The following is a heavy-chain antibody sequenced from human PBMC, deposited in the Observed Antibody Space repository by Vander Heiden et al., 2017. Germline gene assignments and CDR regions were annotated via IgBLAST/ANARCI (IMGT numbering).Heavy chain of an antibody. CDR2: INPSGGST. D-gene: IGHD3-22*01. V-gene: IGHV1-46*01. Sequence: QVQLVQSGAEVKKPGASVKVSCKASGYTFTSYYMHWVRQAPGQGLEWMGIINPSGGSTSYAKKFQGRVTMTRDTSTRTVYMELSSLRSEDTAVYYCARDYFDSTGYYYYYGMDVWGQGTTVTVSS. J-gene: IGHJ6*02. CDR1: GYTFTSYY. CDR3: ARDYFDSTGYYYYYGMDV.